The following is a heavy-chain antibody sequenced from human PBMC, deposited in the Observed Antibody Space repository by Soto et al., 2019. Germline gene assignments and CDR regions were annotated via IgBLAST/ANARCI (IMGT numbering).Heavy chain of an antibody. CDR2: INPSGGST. V-gene: IGHV1-46*01. Sequence: QVQLVQSGAEVKKPGASVKVSCKASGYTFTSYYMHWVRQAPGQGLEWMGIINPSGGSTSYAQKFQGRVTMTRDTSTSTVYMELSSLRSEDTAVYYCARVFISIAVAGEVFDYWGQGTLVTVSS. D-gene: IGHD6-19*01. CDR3: ARVFISIAVAGEVFDY. CDR1: GYTFTSYY. J-gene: IGHJ4*02.